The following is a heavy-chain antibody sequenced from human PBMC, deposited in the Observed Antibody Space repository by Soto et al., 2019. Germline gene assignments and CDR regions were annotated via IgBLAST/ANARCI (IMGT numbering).Heavy chain of an antibody. CDR2: TYYRSKWYN. D-gene: IGHD4-4*01. J-gene: IGHJ4*02. V-gene: IGHV6-1*01. CDR1: GDDVSSKRNA. CDR3: ARTVSYFDY. Sequence: PRHPLSLTCAVSGDDVSSKRNAWNAIREYPSRGLEWLGRTYYRSKWYNDYAVSVKSRITINPDTSKNQFSLQLNSVIPEDSAVYYCARTVSYFDYWGQGTLVTVPS.